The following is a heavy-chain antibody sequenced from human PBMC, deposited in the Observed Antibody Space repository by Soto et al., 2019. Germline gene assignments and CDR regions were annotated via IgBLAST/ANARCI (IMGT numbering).Heavy chain of an antibody. CDR1: GYTFTSYD. J-gene: IGHJ3*01. CDR2: MNPNSGNT. CDR3: AKDEISKTIRGDAFNF. V-gene: IGHV1-8*01. Sequence: ASVKVSCKAAGYTFTSYDINWVRQATGQGLEWMGWMNPNSGNTGYAQKFQGRVTMTRNTSISTAYMELSSLRSEDTAVYYCAKDEISKTIRGDAFNFWGQGTMVTVSS. D-gene: IGHD1-7*01.